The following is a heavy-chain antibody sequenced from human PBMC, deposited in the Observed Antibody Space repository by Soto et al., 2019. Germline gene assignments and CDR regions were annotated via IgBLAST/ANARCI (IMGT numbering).Heavy chain of an antibody. D-gene: IGHD3-10*01. CDR2: MNPNSGNT. V-gene: IGHV1-8*01. J-gene: IGHJ3*02. CDR1: GYTFTSYD. Sequence: ASVKVSCKASGYTFTSYDINWVRQATGQGLEWMGWMNPNSGNTGYAQKFQGRVTMTRNTSISTAYMELSSLRSEDTAVYYCARFLWFGELFGEDDAFDIWGQGTMVTVSS. CDR3: ARFLWFGELFGEDDAFDI.